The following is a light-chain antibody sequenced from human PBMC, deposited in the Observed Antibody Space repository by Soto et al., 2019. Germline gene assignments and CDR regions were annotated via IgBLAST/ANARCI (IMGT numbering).Light chain of an antibody. Sequence: QSVLTQPASVSGSPGQSITISCTGTSSDVGGYNYVSWYQQHPGKAPKVMIYDVSHRPSGVSNRFSGSKSGNTASLTISGLQAEDEADYYCSSYSSSSTLDVFGSGTKVTVL. CDR1: SSDVGGYNY. CDR2: DVS. J-gene: IGLJ1*01. CDR3: SSYSSSSTLDV. V-gene: IGLV2-14*01.